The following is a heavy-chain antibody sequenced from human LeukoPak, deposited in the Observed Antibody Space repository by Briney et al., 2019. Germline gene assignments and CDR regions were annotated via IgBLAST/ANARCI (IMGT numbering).Heavy chain of an antibody. D-gene: IGHD4-17*01. Sequence: PGGSLRLSCAASGFTFSSYWMSWVRQAPGKGLEWVANIKQDGSEKYYVDSVKGRFTISRDNAKNSLYLQMNSLRAEDTAVYYCARGGHDYGDPFFDYWGQGTLVTVSS. CDR2: IKQDGSEK. J-gene: IGHJ4*02. V-gene: IGHV3-7*01. CDR1: GFTFSSYW. CDR3: ARGGHDYGDPFFDY.